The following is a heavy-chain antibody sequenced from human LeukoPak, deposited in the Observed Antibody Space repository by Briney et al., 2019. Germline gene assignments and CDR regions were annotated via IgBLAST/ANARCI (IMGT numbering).Heavy chain of an antibody. Sequence: GGSLRLSCAASGFTFSSYWMSWVRQAPGKGLEWVANIKQDGSEKYYVDSVKGRSTISRDNAKNSLYLQMISLRAEDTAVYYCARGPIYDILTGYSPAVYYWGQGTLVTVSS. CDR2: IKQDGSEK. J-gene: IGHJ4*02. V-gene: IGHV3-7*01. CDR1: GFTFSSYW. D-gene: IGHD3-9*01. CDR3: ARGPIYDILTGYSPAVYY.